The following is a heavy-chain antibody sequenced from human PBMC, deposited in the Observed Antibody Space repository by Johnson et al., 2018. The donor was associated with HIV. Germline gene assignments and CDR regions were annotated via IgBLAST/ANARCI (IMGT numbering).Heavy chain of an antibody. V-gene: IGHV3-66*02. CDR3: ARDPFLPLGI. D-gene: IGHD7-27*01. CDR1: GFTVSNNY. CDR2: IHRGGST. Sequence: EVQLVESGGGVVRPGGSLTLSCAASGFTVSNNYMTWVRQAPERGLEWLSVIHRGGSTAYADSVKGRFTVSRDTSKNTVYLQMNTLRAGDTAVYYCARDPFLPLGIWGQGTVVTVSS. J-gene: IGHJ3*02.